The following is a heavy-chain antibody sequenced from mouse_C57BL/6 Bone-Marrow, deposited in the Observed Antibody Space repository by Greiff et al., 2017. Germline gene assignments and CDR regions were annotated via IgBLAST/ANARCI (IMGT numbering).Heavy chain of an antibody. Sequence: VQLQQSGAELARPGASVKLSCKASGYTFTSYGISWVKQRTGQGLEWIGEIYPRSGNTYYNEKFKGKATLTADKSSSTAYMELRSLTSEDSAVYFCARDRTTVVAYYFDYWGQGTTLTVSS. D-gene: IGHD1-1*01. CDR3: ARDRTTVVAYYFDY. V-gene: IGHV1-81*01. J-gene: IGHJ2*01. CDR1: GYTFTSYG. CDR2: IYPRSGNT.